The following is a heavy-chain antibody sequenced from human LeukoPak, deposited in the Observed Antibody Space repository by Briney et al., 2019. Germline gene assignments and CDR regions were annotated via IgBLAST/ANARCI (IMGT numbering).Heavy chain of an antibody. Sequence: PGGSLRLSCAASGFTFSSYAMSWVRQAPGKGLEWVSAISGSGGSTYYAGSVKGRFTISRDNSKNTLYLQMNSLRAEDTAVYYCARKNHLFNAAFDIWGQGTVVTVSS. D-gene: IGHD1-14*01. J-gene: IGHJ3*02. V-gene: IGHV3-23*01. CDR1: GFTFSSYA. CDR3: ARKNHLFNAAFDI. CDR2: ISGSGGST.